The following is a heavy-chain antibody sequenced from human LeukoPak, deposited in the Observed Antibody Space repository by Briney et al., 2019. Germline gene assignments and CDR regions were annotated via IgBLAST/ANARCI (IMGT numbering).Heavy chain of an antibody. CDR2: IIPIFGTA. Sequence: SVKVSCKASGGTFSSYTITWVRQAPGQGLDWMGGIIPIFGTANYAQKFQGRVTITADKSTSTAYMELSSLRSEDTAVYYCASRAVYYDILTGYWFDPWGQGTLVTVSS. V-gene: IGHV1-69*06. CDR1: GGTFSSYT. CDR3: ASRAVYYDILTGYWFDP. D-gene: IGHD3-9*01. J-gene: IGHJ5*02.